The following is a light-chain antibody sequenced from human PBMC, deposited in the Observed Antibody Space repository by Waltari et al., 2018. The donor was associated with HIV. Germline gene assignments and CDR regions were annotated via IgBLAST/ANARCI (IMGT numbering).Light chain of an antibody. J-gene: IGLJ2*01. V-gene: IGLV3-25*03. Sequence: SYELTQPPSVSVSPGQTARITCSGDALANQYAYWYQRKPGQAPVLVIYKDSERSPGIPELFSGSSSGTTVTLTISGVQAEDEADYYCQSADSSGTYLVIFGGGTKLTVL. CDR2: KDS. CDR3: QSADSSGTYLVI. CDR1: ALANQY.